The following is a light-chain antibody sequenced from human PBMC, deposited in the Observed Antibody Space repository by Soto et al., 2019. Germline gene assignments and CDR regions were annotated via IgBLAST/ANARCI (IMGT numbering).Light chain of an antibody. CDR1: QSITSSY. V-gene: IGKV3-20*01. J-gene: IGKJ1*01. Sequence: EIVLTQSPGTLSMSPGERATLSCRASQSITSSYLAWYQQKHGQAPRLLISGTFSRATGISDRFSGSGSGTDFTLTINRLEPEDFAVYYCQQYGSPLWTFGQGTKVDIK. CDR3: QQYGSPLWT. CDR2: GTF.